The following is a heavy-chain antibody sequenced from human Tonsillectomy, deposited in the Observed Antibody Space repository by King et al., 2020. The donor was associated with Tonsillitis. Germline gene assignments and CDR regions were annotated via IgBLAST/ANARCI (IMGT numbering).Heavy chain of an antibody. Sequence: VQLVQSGGGLVQPGRSLRLSCAASGFIFDDYAMHWVRQAPGKGLEWVSGISWNSGSIAYVDSVKGRFTISRDNAKNSLYLQMNSLRAEDTALYYCAKDIGPNIFGYLGGYGMVVWGQGTTVTVSS. J-gene: IGHJ6*02. D-gene: IGHD5-18*01. CDR3: AKDIGPNIFGYLGGYGMVV. CDR1: GFIFDDYA. CDR2: ISWNSGSI. V-gene: IGHV3-9*01.